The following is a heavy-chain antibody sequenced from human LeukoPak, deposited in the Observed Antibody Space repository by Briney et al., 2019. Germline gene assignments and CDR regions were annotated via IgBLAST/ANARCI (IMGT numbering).Heavy chain of an antibody. D-gene: IGHD3-22*01. CDR2: IYPGDSDT. CDR3: ARAKYYYDSTGLYFDS. Sequence: GESLKISCKGSGYSFTNYWIGWVRQMPDKGLEWMGIIYPGDSDTRYSPSFQGQVTISADKSISTAYLQWSSLKASDTAMYYCARAKYYYDSTGLYFDSWGQGTLATVSS. J-gene: IGHJ4*02. CDR1: GYSFTNYW. V-gene: IGHV5-51*01.